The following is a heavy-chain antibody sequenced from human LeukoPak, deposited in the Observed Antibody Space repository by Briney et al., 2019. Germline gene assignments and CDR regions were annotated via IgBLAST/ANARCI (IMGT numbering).Heavy chain of an antibody. CDR1: GFSLSTSGGA. CDR3: AHSEDTALVHDAFDI. J-gene: IGHJ3*02. V-gene: IGHV2-5*02. Sequence: SGPTLVKPTQTFTLTCTFSGFSLSTSGGAVGWIGQPAGKALEWLALIYWDDDKRYSPSLKSRLSITKDTSKNQVVLTMTNMDPVDTATYYCAHSEDTALVHDAFDIWGQGTMVTVSS. D-gene: IGHD5-18*01. CDR2: IYWDDDK.